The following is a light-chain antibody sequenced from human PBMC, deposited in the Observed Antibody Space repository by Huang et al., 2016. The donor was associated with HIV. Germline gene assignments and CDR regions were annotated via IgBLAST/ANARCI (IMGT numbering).Light chain of an antibody. V-gene: IGKV3-15*01. J-gene: IGKJ2*03. CDR2: GSS. Sequence: EIVMTQSPGTLAVSPGERATLSCRASQSVGSKVAWYQLNPGQAPSLLIFGSSTRATGIPARFSGIGSGTEFTLTITILQSDDSAVYYCQQYSIWPPMYSFGQGTKIEI. CDR1: QSVGSK. CDR3: QQYSIWPPMYS.